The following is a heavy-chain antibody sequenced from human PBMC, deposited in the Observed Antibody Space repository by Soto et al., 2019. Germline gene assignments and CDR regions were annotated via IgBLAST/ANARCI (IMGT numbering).Heavy chain of an antibody. V-gene: IGHV4-61*01. CDR2: IYHSGST. J-gene: IGHJ1*01. Sequence: PXETLSVTCTVSGGSVTSGQDYWSWIRQPPGKGLEWIVYIYHSGSTNYNPSFKSRLTISGDTSKNQVSLKLTSVTAADTAVYYCERGGYYEYFRDWGQGTLVTVSS. CDR1: GGSVTSGQDY. D-gene: IGHD5-18*01. CDR3: ERGGYYEYFRD.